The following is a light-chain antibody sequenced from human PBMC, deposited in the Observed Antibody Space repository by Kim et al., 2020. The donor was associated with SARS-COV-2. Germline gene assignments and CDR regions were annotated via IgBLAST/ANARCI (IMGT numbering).Light chain of an antibody. CDR1: SNDVGDYNY. Sequence: QSVTISCTGTSNDVGDYNYVSWYQQHPGKAPKVLLYGVTKRPSGVPDRFSGSKSGNTASLTVSGLQPEDEADYYCSSFAASNNVYVFGTGTKVTVL. J-gene: IGLJ1*01. CDR3: SSFAASNNVYV. CDR2: GVT. V-gene: IGLV2-8*01.